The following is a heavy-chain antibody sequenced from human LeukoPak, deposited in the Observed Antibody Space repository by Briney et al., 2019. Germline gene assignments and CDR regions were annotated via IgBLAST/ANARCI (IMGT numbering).Heavy chain of an antibody. Sequence: ASVKVSCKASGYTFTGYYIHWVRQAPGQGLEWMGRINPDSGGTNYAQKFQGRVTMTRDTSISTVSMELSRLRSDDTAVYYCARATFYYDSSGQNDYYFDYWGQGTLVTVSS. CDR2: INPDSGGT. V-gene: IGHV1-2*06. D-gene: IGHD3-22*01. CDR1: GYTFTGYY. CDR3: ARATFYYDSSGQNDYYFDY. J-gene: IGHJ4*02.